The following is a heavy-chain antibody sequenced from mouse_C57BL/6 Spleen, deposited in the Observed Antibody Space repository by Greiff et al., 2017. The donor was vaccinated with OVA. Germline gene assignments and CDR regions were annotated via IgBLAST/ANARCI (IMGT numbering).Heavy chain of an antibody. Sequence: VKVVESGAELVRPGASVTLSCKASGYTFTDYEMHWVKQTPVHGLEWIGAIDPETGGTAYNQKFKGKAILTADKSSSTAYMELRSLTSEDSAVYYCTREDLLLRYPYWGQGTLVTVSA. J-gene: IGHJ3*01. CDR2: IDPETGGT. V-gene: IGHV1-15*01. D-gene: IGHD1-1*01. CDR1: GYTFTDYE. CDR3: TREDLLLRYPY.